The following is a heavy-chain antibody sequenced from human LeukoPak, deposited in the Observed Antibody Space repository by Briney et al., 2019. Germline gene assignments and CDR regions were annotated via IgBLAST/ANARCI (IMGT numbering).Heavy chain of an antibody. J-gene: IGHJ4*02. D-gene: IGHD5-24*01. V-gene: IGHV3-48*03. Sequence: PGGSLRLSCAVSGFTFSSYEMNWVRQAPRKGLEWVSYISTSGSTIYYADSVKGRFTISRDNAKNSLYLQMNSLRVEDTAVYYCARDSQRWGNFDSWGQGTLVSVSS. CDR2: ISTSGSTI. CDR1: GFTFSSYE. CDR3: ARDSQRWGNFDS.